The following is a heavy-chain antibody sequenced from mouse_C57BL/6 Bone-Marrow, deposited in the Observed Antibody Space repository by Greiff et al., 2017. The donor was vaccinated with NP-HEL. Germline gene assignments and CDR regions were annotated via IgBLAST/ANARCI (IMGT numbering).Heavy chain of an antibody. Sequence: QVQLKQPGAELVKPGASVKLSCKASGYTFTSYWMHWVKQRPGQGLEWIGMIHPNSGSTNYNEKFKSKATLTVDKSSSTAYMQLSSLTSEDSAVYYCASRRPCDGYYVGWYFDVWGTGTTVTVSS. CDR2: IHPNSGST. CDR1: GYTFTSYW. J-gene: IGHJ1*03. CDR3: ASRRPCDGYYVGWYFDV. D-gene: IGHD2-3*01. V-gene: IGHV1-64*01.